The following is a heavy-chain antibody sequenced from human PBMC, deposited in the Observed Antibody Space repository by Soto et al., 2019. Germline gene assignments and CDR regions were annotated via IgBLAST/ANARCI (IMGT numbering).Heavy chain of an antibody. V-gene: IGHV4-30-2*01. D-gene: IGHD6-19*01. J-gene: IGHJ4*02. Sequence: QLQLQESGSGLVKPSQTLSLTCAVSGGSISSDGSSWSWIRQPPGKGLEWIGYIYHSGSTYYTPSLKSRVNISVERSKNQFSMKLSSVTAADTAVYYCARAGGLGAVAVDYWGQGTLVTVSS. CDR3: ARAGGLGAVAVDY. CDR1: GGSISSDGSS. CDR2: IYHSGST.